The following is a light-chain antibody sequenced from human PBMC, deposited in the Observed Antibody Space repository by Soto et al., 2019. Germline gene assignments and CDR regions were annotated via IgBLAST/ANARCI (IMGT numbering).Light chain of an antibody. CDR1: RMVSSNY. CDR3: QHYGSSPRT. J-gene: IGKJ1*01. V-gene: IGKV3-20*01. Sequence: ELLLTRSPAPLSLSPCEGATLFRSARRMVSSNYLAWYQQRPGKAPRLLINRASNRATGIPDRFTGSGSGTDFTLTINSLEPADFAVYYCQHYGSSPRTFGQGTKVDNK. CDR2: RAS.